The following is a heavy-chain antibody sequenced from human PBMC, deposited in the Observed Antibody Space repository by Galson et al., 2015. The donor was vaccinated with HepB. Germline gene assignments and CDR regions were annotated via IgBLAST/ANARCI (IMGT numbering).Heavy chain of an antibody. CDR1: GFTFSSYV. V-gene: IGHV3-23*01. J-gene: IGHJ4*02. CDR3: AKDGSGNWGSKDY. D-gene: IGHD7-27*01. CDR2: ISGSGSST. Sequence: SLRLSCAASGFTFSSYVMSWVRQAPGKGLEWVSSISGSGSSTYYADSVKGRFTISRDNSKNTLYLQMNSLRAEDTAVYYCAKDGSGNWGSKDYWGQGTLVTVSP.